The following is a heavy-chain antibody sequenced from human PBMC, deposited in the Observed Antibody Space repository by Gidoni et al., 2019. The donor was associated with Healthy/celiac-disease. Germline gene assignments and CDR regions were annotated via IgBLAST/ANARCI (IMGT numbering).Heavy chain of an antibody. J-gene: IGHJ4*02. V-gene: IGHV3-11*06. D-gene: IGHD5-12*01. CDR1: VFTFSYDS. CDR3: ASIALGRDGYNYLAVGPVAY. Sequence: QVLLVESGGGLVKPGGSRRLSCAASVFTFSYDSLARIRQAPRKGLEWVSYISSSSSYTNYADSVKGRFTISRDNAKNSLYLQMNSLRAEDTAVYYCASIALGRDGYNYLAVGPVAYWGQGTLVTVSS. CDR2: ISSSSSYT.